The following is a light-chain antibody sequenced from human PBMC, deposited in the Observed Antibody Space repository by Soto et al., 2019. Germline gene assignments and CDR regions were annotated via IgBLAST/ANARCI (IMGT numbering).Light chain of an antibody. CDR1: SSNIGNNF. V-gene: IGLV1-51*01. Sequence: QSVLTQPPSVSVAPGQKVTISCSGSSSNIGNNFVSWYQQLPGTAPKLLIYDDNKRPSGIPDRFSGSKSGTSATLGITGLQTGDEADYYCGTWDDSLSGVVFGGGTKVTVL. J-gene: IGLJ2*01. CDR3: GTWDDSLSGVV. CDR2: DDN.